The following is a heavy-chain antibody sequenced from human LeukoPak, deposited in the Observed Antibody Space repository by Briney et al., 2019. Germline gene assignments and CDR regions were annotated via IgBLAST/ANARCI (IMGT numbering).Heavy chain of an antibody. CDR1: GYTFTSYG. J-gene: IGHJ4*02. V-gene: IGHV1-18*01. Sequence: ASVKVSCKASGYTFTSYGISWVRQAPGQGLEWMGWISAYNGNTNYTQKLQGRVTMTTDTSTSTAYMELRSLRSDDTAVYYCARDRIPNYDYVWGGYRYDYGGQGTLVTVSS. D-gene: IGHD3-16*02. CDR3: ARDRIPNYDYVWGGYRYDY. CDR2: ISAYNGNT.